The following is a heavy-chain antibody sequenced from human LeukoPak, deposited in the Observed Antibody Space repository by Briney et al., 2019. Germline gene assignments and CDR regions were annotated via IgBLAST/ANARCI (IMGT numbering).Heavy chain of an antibody. J-gene: IGHJ4*02. Sequence: PGGSLRLSCAASGFTFSSYGMHWVRQAPGKGLEWVAIIWHDGSNKYYADSVKGRFTISRDNSKNTLYLQMNSLRAEDTAVYYCAKDGGYCSGGSCPSFDYWGQGILVTVSS. CDR2: IWHDGSNK. V-gene: IGHV3-30*02. CDR1: GFTFSSYG. D-gene: IGHD2-15*01. CDR3: AKDGGYCSGGSCPSFDY.